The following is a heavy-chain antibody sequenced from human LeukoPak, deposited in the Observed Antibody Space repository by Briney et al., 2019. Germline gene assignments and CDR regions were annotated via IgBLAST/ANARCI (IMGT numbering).Heavy chain of an antibody. J-gene: IGHJ4*02. V-gene: IGHV2-5*02. CDR3: AHNQYGDYMAFDY. CDR1: GFSLSTSGVG. D-gene: IGHD4-17*01. CDR2: SYWDGAK. Sequence: GTGPALVKRTQTLPLTCTFSGFSLSTSGVGGGGVRQPPGKALEWLALSYWDGAKRYRPSLKSSLTITKDTSKNHVLLTLTNMDPVDTATYYCAHNQYGDYMAFDYWGQGTLVTVSS.